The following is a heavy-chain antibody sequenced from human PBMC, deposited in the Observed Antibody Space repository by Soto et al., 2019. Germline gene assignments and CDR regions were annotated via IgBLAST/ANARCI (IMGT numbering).Heavy chain of an antibody. V-gene: IGHV1-18*01. Sequence: QVHLVQSGAEVKQPGASVKVSCKASGYTFTSYGISWVRQAPGQGLEWMGWMSAYNANIKYAQKFQGRVTMTTDTPTTTAYMELRSLRSDDTAVYYCARDSGSRDITSYFYYYNNMDVRGQGTTVTVSS. D-gene: IGHD5-12*01. CDR3: ARDSGSRDITSYFYYYNNMDV. J-gene: IGHJ6*02. CDR1: GYTFTSYG. CDR2: MSAYNANI.